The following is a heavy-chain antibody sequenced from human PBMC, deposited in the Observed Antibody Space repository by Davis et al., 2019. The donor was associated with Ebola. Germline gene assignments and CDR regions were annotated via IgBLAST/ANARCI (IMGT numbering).Heavy chain of an antibody. Sequence: GRSLRPSCPPSAFFSSSYVMSWVRQAPGKGLEWVSTLCTSGDTYYADSVKGRFTISRDNSKNTLYLQMNGLRVEDTAIYYCAKDTSNIWFDIWGQGTMVTVSS. V-gene: IGHV3-23*01. CDR2: LCTSGDT. CDR3: AKDTSNIWFDI. J-gene: IGHJ3*02. D-gene: IGHD1-26*01. CDR1: AFFSSSYV.